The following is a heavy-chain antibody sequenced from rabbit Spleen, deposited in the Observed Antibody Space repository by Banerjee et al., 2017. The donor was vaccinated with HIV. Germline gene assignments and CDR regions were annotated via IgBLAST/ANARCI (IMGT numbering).Heavy chain of an antibody. CDR2: IYAGSSGST. CDR3: ARAIVPWLGLTRLDL. D-gene: IGHD4-1*01. J-gene: IGHJ3*01. CDR1: GFSFSDRDV. V-gene: IGHV1S45*01. Sequence: QEQLVESGGGLVKPEGSLTLTCKASGFSFSDRDVMCWVRQAPGKGLEWIACIYAGSSGSTYYASWAKGRFTISKTSSTTVTLQMTSLTAADTATYFCARAIVPWLGLTRLDLWGQGTLVT.